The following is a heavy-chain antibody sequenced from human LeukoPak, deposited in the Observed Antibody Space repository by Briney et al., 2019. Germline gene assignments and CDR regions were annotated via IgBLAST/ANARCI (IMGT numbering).Heavy chain of an antibody. CDR2: ISYDGSNK. D-gene: IGHD3-22*01. V-gene: IGHV3-30-3*01. CDR1: GFTFSSYA. CDR3: ARGYYDSSGYPSFDY. J-gene: IGHJ4*02. Sequence: GGSLRLSCAASGFTFSSYAMHWVRQAPGKGLEWVAVISYDGSNKYYADSVKGRFTISRDNPKNTLYLQMNSLRAEDTAVYYCARGYYDSSGYPSFDYWGQGTLVTVSS.